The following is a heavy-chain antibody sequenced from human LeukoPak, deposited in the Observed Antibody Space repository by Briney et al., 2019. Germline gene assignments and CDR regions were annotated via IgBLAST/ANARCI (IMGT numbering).Heavy chain of an antibody. V-gene: IGHV1-46*01. CDR2: INPSGGST. CDR1: GYTFTGYY. D-gene: IGHD4-17*01. J-gene: IGHJ5*02. CDR3: ARDSATVTTNNWFDP. Sequence: GASVKVSCKPSGYTFTGYYIQWVRQAPGQGLEWMGIINPSGGSTSYAQKFQGRVTMTRDTSTSTVYMELSSLRSEDTAVYYCARDSATVTTNNWFDPWGQGTLVTVSS.